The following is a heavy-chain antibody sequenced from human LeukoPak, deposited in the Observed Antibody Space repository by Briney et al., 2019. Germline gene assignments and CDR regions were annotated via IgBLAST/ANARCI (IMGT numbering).Heavy chain of an antibody. D-gene: IGHD3-3*01. J-gene: IGHJ4*02. Sequence: QSGGSLRLSCAASGFIFSSHWMTWVRQAPGKGLEWVSGITASGGNTYYADPVKGRFTISRDNSNNILYLQMTSLRAEDTAVYYCAKLPTYDFWSGYYNDWGQGTLVTVSS. V-gene: IGHV3-23*01. CDR1: GFIFSSHW. CDR3: AKLPTYDFWSGYYND. CDR2: ITASGGNT.